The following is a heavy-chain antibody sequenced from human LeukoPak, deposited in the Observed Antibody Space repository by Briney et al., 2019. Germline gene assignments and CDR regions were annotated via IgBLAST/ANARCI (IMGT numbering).Heavy chain of an antibody. Sequence: GESLKISCQGFGYTFTTYWIGWGRQMPGKGLGWMGIIHPGDSDIKYSPSFRGQVTISADRAISTAYLRWSSLKASDTATYYCARHKDEDYFYYMDVWGKGTTVTVSS. V-gene: IGHV5-51*01. J-gene: IGHJ6*03. CDR3: ARHKDEDYFYYMDV. CDR1: GYTFTTYW. CDR2: IHPGDSDI.